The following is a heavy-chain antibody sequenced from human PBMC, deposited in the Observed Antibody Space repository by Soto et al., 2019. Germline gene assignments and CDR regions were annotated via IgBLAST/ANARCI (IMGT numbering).Heavy chain of an antibody. J-gene: IGHJ6*02. D-gene: IGHD3-3*01. CDR3: ARHFGLIKDYSYYDGLDV. CDR2: INPIGDIT. CDR1: GDIFTNFY. V-gene: IGHV1-46*01. Sequence: QVQVVQSGAEVKRPGASATVSCKPSGDIFTNFYIHWVRQAPGQGLEWVGMINPIGDITTYAQGFQGRVTMTRDTSTGTIYLKLNNLRSEDTAVYYCARHFGLIKDYSYYDGLDVWGQGTTVTVSS.